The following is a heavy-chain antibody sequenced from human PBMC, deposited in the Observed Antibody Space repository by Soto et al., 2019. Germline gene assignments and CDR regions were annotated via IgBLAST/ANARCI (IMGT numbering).Heavy chain of an antibody. J-gene: IGHJ4*02. Sequence: PAETLSLTCTVSGGSISRGGYCWSWIRQHPGKGLEWIGYIYYSGSTYYNPSLKSRVTISVDTSKNQFSLKLSSVTAADTAVYYCARVDLYGSGSYILDYWGQGTKVTVSS. CDR1: GGSISRGGYC. CDR2: IYYSGST. D-gene: IGHD3-10*01. V-gene: IGHV4-31*03. CDR3: ARVDLYGSGSYILDY.